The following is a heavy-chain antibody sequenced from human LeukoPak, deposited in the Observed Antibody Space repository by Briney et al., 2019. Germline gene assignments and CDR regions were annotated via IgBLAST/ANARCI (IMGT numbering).Heavy chain of an antibody. CDR3: ARGVMITFGGVMLRRRDYMDV. V-gene: IGHV4-59*12. CDR1: GGSISSYY. Sequence: PSETLSLTCTVSGGSISSYYWSWIRQPPGKGLEWIGYIYDTGSTNYNPSLKSRVTISVDTSKNQFSLKLSSVTAADTAVYYCARGVMITFGGVMLRRRDYMDVWGKGTTVTVSS. D-gene: IGHD3-16*01. CDR2: IYDTGST. J-gene: IGHJ6*03.